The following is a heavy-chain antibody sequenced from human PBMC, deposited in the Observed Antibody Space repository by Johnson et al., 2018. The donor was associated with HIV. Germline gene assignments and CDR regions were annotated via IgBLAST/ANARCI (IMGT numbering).Heavy chain of an antibody. J-gene: IGHJ3*02. CDR3: AKGGQWELLAAFDI. CDR2: ISSSGSTI. V-gene: IGHV3-11*04. Sequence: QVQLVESGGGLVQPGGSLRLSCAASGFTFSDYYMSWIRQAPGKGLEWVSYISSSGSTIYYADSVKGRFTISRDNSKNTLYLQINSLRAEDTAVYCCAKGGQWELLAAFDIWGQGTMVTVSS. CDR1: GFTFSDYY. D-gene: IGHD1-26*01.